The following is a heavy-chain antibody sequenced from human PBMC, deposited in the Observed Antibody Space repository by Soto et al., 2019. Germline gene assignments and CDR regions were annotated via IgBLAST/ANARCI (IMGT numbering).Heavy chain of an antibody. CDR1: GYSFTSYW. CDR3: ARPVGGYCSGGSCYGNWFDP. J-gene: IGHJ5*02. D-gene: IGHD2-15*01. CDR2: IYPGDSDT. V-gene: IGHV5-51*01. Sequence: GEFLKISCKGSGYSFTSYWIGWVRQMPGKGLEWMGIIYPGDSDTRYSPSFQGQVTISADKSISTAYLQWSSLKASDTAMYYCARPVGGYCSGGSCYGNWFDPWGQGTLVTVSS.